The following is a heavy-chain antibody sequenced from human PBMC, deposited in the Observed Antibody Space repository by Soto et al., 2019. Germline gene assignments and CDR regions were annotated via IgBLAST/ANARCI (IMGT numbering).Heavy chain of an antibody. J-gene: IGHJ4*02. D-gene: IGHD5-12*01. Sequence: SQTLSLTCAISGDSVSSNSAAWNWIRQSPSRGLEWLGRTYYRSKWYNDYAVSVKSRITINPDTSKNQISLQLNSVTPEDTAVYYCASCRDIYGAFCLHFDYWGLGIKVADYS. V-gene: IGHV6-1*01. CDR2: TYYRSKWYN. CDR3: ASCRDIYGAFCLHFDY. CDR1: GDSVSSNSAA.